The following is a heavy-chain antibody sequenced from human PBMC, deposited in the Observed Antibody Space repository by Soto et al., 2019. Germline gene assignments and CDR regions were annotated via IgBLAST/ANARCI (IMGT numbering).Heavy chain of an antibody. CDR2: IWYDGSHK. Sequence: VQLVESGGGVVQPGRSLRLSCAASGFSFSTYGMHWVRQAPGTGLEWVTVIWYDGSHKDYADSVKGRFTISRDNSKNTLYRQMSSLRVEEMSVYYCARGVGPFDYWGQGNLVAVSS. V-gene: IGHV3-33*01. D-gene: IGHD1-26*01. CDR3: ARGVGPFDY. CDR1: GFSFSTYG. J-gene: IGHJ4*02.